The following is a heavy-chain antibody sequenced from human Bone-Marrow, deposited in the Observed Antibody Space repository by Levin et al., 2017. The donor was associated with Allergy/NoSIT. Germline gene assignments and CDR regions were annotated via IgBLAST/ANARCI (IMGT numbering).Heavy chain of an antibody. D-gene: IGHD1-26*01. V-gene: IGHV3-30*04. CDR2: ITFDGSNK. CDR1: GFTFSNHA. Sequence: PGGSLRLSCAASGFTFSNHAIHWVRQAPGKGLEWVAVITFDGSNKYYADSMKGRFTISRDNSNNILYLQMDSLRPEDTGVYYCVRGNPEWDQSNWFDPWGQGTLVTVSS. J-gene: IGHJ5*02. CDR3: VRGNPEWDQSNWFDP.